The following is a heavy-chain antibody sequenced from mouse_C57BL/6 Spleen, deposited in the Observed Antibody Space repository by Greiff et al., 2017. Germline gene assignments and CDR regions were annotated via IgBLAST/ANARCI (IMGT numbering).Heavy chain of an antibody. J-gene: IGHJ1*03. CDR2: ISGGGGNT. CDR1: GFTFSSYT. V-gene: IGHV5-9*01. D-gene: IGHD2-10*01. Sequence: EVQLVGSGGGLVKPGGSLKLSCAASGFTFSSYTMSWVRQTPEKRLEWVATISGGGGNTYYPDSVKGRFTISRDNAKNTLYLQMSSLRSEDTALYYCARPLLRYFDVWGTGTTVTVSS. CDR3: ARPLLRYFDV.